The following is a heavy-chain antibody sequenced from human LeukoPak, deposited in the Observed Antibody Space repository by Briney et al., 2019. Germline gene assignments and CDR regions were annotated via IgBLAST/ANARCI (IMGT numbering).Heavy chain of an antibody. CDR1: GYTFTGYY. D-gene: IGHD2-8*01. Sequence: ASVKVSCKASGYTFTGYYMHWVRQAPGQGLEWMGWINPNSGGTNYAQKFQGRVTMTRDTSISTAYMELSRLRSDDTAVYYCARDQPMVYAIGDYWGQGTLVTVSS. CDR3: ARDQPMVYAIGDY. V-gene: IGHV1-2*02. J-gene: IGHJ4*02. CDR2: INPNSGGT.